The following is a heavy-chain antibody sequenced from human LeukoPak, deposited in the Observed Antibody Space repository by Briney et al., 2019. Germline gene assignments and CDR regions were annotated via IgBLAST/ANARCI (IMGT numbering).Heavy chain of an antibody. CDR2: INPNSGGT. V-gene: IGHV1-2*02. CDR1: GYTFTVYY. D-gene: IGHD6-19*01. Sequence: ASVKVSCKASGYTFTVYYMHWVRQAPGQGLEWMGWINPNSGGTNYAQKFQGRVTMTRDTSISTAYMELSRLRSDDTAVYYCARVGSSGWTHWYFDLWGRGTLVTVSS. CDR3: ARVGSSGWTHWYFDL. J-gene: IGHJ2*01.